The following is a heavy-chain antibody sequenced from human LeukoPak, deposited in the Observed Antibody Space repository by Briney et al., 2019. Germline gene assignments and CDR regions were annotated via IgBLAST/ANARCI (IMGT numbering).Heavy chain of an antibody. Sequence: GGSLRLSCAASGFTFTTYGMSWLRQAPGKGLEWVSRISGSGATTDYADSVKGRFTISRDNSKNTLFLQMNSLRAEDTAVYYCAKMTTGYYYTAFDVWRQGTMVTVSS. CDR2: ISGSGATT. CDR3: AKMTTGYYYTAFDV. D-gene: IGHD3-22*01. CDR1: GFTFTTYG. V-gene: IGHV3-23*01. J-gene: IGHJ3*01.